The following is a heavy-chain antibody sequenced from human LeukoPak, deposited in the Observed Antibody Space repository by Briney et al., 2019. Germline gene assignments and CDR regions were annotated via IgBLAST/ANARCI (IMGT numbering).Heavy chain of an antibody. Sequence: PGGSLRLSCAASGFTFSSYEMNWVRQAPGKGLEWVSYISSSGSTIYYADSVKGRFTISRDNAKNSLYLQMNSLRAEDTAVYYCARGPRIAVAGTSVFDYWGQGTLVTVSS. J-gene: IGHJ4*02. CDR2: ISSSGSTI. CDR1: GFTFSSYE. CDR3: ARGPRIAVAGTSVFDY. V-gene: IGHV3-48*03. D-gene: IGHD6-19*01.